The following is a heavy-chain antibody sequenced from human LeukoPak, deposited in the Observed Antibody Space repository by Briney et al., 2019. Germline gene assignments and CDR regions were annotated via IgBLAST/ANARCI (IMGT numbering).Heavy chain of an antibody. D-gene: IGHD2-8*01. Sequence: GGSLRLSCAASGFTFSNAWMSWVRQAPGKGLEWVGRIKSKTDGGTTDYAAPVKGRFTVSRDDSKNTLYLQMNSLKTEDTAVYYCTTMLNDIENYFDYWGQGTLVTVSS. V-gene: IGHV3-15*01. CDR2: IKSKTDGGTT. CDR1: GFTFSNAW. J-gene: IGHJ4*02. CDR3: TTMLNDIENYFDY.